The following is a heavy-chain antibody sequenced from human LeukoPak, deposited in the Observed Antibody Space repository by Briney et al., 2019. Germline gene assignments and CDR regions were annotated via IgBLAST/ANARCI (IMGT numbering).Heavy chain of an antibody. CDR2: IDPSDSYT. J-gene: IGHJ4*02. CDR1: GYRFTTYW. V-gene: IGHV5-10-1*01. CDR3: MRQRSGWPLDF. D-gene: IGHD6-19*01. Sequence: GESLKISCKGSGYRFTTYWITWVRQMPGKGLEWMGRIDPSDSYTNYSPSFQGHFTISADKSISTAYLQWSSLKAPDAAMYYCMRQRSGWPLDFWGQGTLVTVSS.